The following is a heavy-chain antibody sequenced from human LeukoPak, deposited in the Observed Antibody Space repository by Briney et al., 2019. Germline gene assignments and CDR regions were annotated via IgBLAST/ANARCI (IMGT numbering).Heavy chain of an antibody. D-gene: IGHD4-17*01. CDR1: GFTFSNAW. J-gene: IGHJ6*03. V-gene: IGHV4-34*01. Sequence: GSLRLSCVASGFTFSNAWMSWIRQPPGKGLEWIGEINHSGSTNYNPSLKSRVTISVDTSKNQFSLKLSSVTAADTAVYYCARGVPLRFFYYYYYMDVWGKGTTVTVSS. CDR3: ARGVPLRFFYYYYYMDV. CDR2: INHSGST.